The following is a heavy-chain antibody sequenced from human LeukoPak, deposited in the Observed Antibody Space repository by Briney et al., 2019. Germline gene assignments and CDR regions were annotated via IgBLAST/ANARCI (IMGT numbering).Heavy chain of an antibody. J-gene: IGHJ4*02. CDR2: INPKNGGT. CDR3: ARRGAYFDY. V-gene: IGHV1-2*02. CDR1: GYSFTGYY. Sequence: ASVKVSCKTSGYSFTGYYMHWVRQAPGQGLEWMGWINPKNGGTNYPQKFQGRVTMTTDTSVGTAYMEPSSLASDDTAVYYCARRGAYFDYWGQGTLVTVSS.